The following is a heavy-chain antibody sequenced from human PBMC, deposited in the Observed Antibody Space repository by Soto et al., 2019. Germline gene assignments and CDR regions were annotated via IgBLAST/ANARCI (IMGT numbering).Heavy chain of an antibody. D-gene: IGHD3-10*01. J-gene: IGHJ6*02. Sequence: QVQLVQSGAEVKKPGSSVKVSCKASGGTFSSYAISWVRQAPGQGLEWMGGIIPIFGTANYAQKFQGRFTITADESTSTADMELGSLRSEDTAVYYCARDGSGDHYSYYGMDVWGQGTTVTVSS. CDR2: IIPIFGTA. CDR1: GGTFSSYA. V-gene: IGHV1-69*12. CDR3: ARDGSGDHYSYYGMDV.